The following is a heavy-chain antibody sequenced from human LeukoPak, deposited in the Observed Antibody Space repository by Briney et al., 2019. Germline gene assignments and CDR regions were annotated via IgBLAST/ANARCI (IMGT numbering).Heavy chain of an antibody. CDR1: GFTFDDYG. J-gene: IGHJ4*02. CDR3: ARDKAAIEGYDY. CDR2: INWNGGST. D-gene: IGHD2-2*02. V-gene: IGHV3-20*04. Sequence: GGSLRLSCAASGFTFDDYGMSWVRQAPGKGLEWVSGINWNGGSTGYADSVKGRFTISRDNAKNSLYLQMNSLRAEDTAVYYCARDKAAIEGYDYWGQGTLVTVSS.